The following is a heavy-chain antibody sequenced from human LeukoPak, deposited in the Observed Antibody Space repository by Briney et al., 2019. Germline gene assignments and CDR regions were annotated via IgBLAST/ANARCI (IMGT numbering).Heavy chain of an antibody. V-gene: IGHV4-59*08. Sequence: SETLSLTCTVSGGSIRSYYWSWIRQPPGKGLEWIGYIYDSGSTNYNPSLKSRVTISVDTSKNQFSLKLSSVTAADTAVYYCARHRSPGLYYYGMDVWGQGTTVTVSS. D-gene: IGHD1-14*01. CDR2: IYDSGST. J-gene: IGHJ6*02. CDR3: ARHRSPGLYYYGMDV. CDR1: GGSIRSYY.